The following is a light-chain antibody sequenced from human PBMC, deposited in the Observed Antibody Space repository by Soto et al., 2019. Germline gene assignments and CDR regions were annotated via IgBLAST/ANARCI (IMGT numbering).Light chain of an antibody. CDR3: QTWGTGISV. CDR2: VNNDGSH. CDR1: SGHSSNA. J-gene: IGLJ2*01. V-gene: IGLV4-69*01. Sequence: QLVLTQSPSASASLGASVKLTCTLSSGHSSNAIAWHQQQPEKGPRYLMKVNNDGSHNKGDGIPDRFSGSSSGAERYLTISSLQSEDEADYYCQTWGTGISVFGGGTKVTVL.